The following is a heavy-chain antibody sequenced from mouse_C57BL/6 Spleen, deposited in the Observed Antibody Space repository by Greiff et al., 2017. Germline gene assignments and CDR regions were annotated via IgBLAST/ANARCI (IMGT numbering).Heavy chain of an antibody. CDR3: ARSTGTGAMDY. J-gene: IGHJ4*01. CDR2: IDPSDSYT. Sequence: VQLQQSGAELVMPGASVKLSCKASGYTFTSYWMHWVKQRPGQGLEWIGEIDPSDSYTNYNQKFKGKSTLTVDKSSSTAYMQLSSLTSEDSAVYYCARSTGTGAMDYWGQGTSVTVSS. V-gene: IGHV1-69*01. CDR1: GYTFTSYW. D-gene: IGHD2-14*01.